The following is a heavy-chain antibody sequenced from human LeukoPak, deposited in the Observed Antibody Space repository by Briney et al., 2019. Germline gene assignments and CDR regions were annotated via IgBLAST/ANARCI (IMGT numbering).Heavy chain of an antibody. J-gene: IGHJ4*02. CDR3: AREFTVLRFLEWLPTPFGY. CDR1: GFTFSDYY. CDR2: ISSSGSTI. V-gene: IGHV3-11*01. Sequence: GGSLRLSCAASGFTFSDYYTSWIRQAPGKGLEWVSYISSSGSTIYYADSVKGRFTISRDNAKNSLYLQMNSLRAEDTAVYYCAREFTVLRFLEWLPTPFGYWGRGTLVTVSS. D-gene: IGHD3-3*01.